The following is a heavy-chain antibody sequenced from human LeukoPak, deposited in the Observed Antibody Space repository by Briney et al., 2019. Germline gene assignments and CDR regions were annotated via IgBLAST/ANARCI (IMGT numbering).Heavy chain of an antibody. Sequence: GGSLRLSCATSGFTFSTYDMHWVRLAPGKGLEWLSCISSRSGTRFYADSVKGRFTISRDIAKNTLYLQMNSLRDEDTALYYRVRELLVSSIGEGFDQWGQGTLVTVSS. J-gene: IGHJ4*02. D-gene: IGHD2-8*01. CDR2: ISSRSGTR. CDR1: GFTFSTYD. CDR3: VRELLVSSIGEGFDQ. V-gene: IGHV3-48*03.